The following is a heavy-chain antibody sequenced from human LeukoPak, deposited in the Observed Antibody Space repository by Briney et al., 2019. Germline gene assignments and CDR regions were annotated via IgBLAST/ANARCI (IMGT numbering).Heavy chain of an antibody. CDR1: GFTFSSYS. CDR2: ISSSSSTI. V-gene: IGHV3-48*04. CDR3: ARDLGPRGFDP. D-gene: IGHD7-27*01. Sequence: PGGSLRLSCAASGFTFSSYSTNWVRQAPGKGLEWVSYISSSSSTIYYADSVKGRFTISRDNAKNSLYLQMNSLRAEDTAVYYCARDLGPRGFDPWGQGTLVTVSS. J-gene: IGHJ5*02.